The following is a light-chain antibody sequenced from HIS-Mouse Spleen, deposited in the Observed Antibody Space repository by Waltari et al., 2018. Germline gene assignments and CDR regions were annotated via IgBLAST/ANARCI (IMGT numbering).Light chain of an antibody. J-gene: IGLJ2*01. CDR3: CSYAGSSTSVV. CDR2: EGS. Sequence: QSALTQPASVSGSPGQSITISCTGTRSDVGRYNLVSWYQQHPGKAPKLMNYEGSKRPSGVSKRLSGSKSGTTASLTISGLQAEDEADYYCCSYAGSSTSVVFGGGTKLTVL. CDR1: RSDVGRYNL. V-gene: IGLV2-23*01.